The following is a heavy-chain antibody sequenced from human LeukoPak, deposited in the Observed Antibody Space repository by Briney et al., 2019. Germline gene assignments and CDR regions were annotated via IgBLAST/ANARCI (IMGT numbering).Heavy chain of an antibody. CDR1: GFTFSSYS. CDR3: AASVKFYFDY. CDR2: INSDGSST. J-gene: IGHJ4*02. V-gene: IGHV3-74*01. Sequence: GGSLRLSCAASGFTFSSYSMNWVRQAPGKGLVWVSRINSDGSSTSYADSVKGRFTISRDNAKNTLYLQMNSLRAEDTAVYYCAASVKFYFDYWGQGTLVTVSS.